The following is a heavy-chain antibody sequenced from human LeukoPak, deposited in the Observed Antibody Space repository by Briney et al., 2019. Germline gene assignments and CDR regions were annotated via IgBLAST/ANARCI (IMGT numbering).Heavy chain of an antibody. CDR3: ARDFVSSSNYYYYMDV. V-gene: IGHV4-30-4*08. Sequence: SQTLSLTCTVSGGSISSGDYYWSWIRQPPGKGLEWIGYIYYSGSTYYNPSLKSRVTISVGTSKNQFSLKLSSVTAADTAVYYCARDFVSSSNYYYYMDVWGKGTTVTVSS. CDR2: IYYSGST. J-gene: IGHJ6*03. D-gene: IGHD6-13*01. CDR1: GGSISSGDYY.